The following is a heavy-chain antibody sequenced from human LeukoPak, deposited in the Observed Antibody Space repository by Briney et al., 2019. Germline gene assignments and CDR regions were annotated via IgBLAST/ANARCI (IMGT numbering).Heavy chain of an antibody. CDR1: GFNFARYW. D-gene: IGHD6-19*01. Sequence: GGSLRLSCAASGFNFARYWMSWVRQAPGKGLEWVANIKEDGTEKDYVDSVKGRFTISRDNSKNTLYLQMNSLRAEDTAVYYCAKQCGGSDWFDAFDIWGQGTMVTVSS. CDR2: IKEDGTEK. J-gene: IGHJ3*02. CDR3: AKQCGGSDWFDAFDI. V-gene: IGHV3-7*02.